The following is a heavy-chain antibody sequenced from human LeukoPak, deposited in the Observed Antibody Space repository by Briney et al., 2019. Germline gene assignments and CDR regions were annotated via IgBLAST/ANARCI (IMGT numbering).Heavy chain of an antibody. CDR2: ISAYNGNT. CDR3: ARSAQYYDFWRGYQLDI. J-gene: IGHJ3*02. D-gene: IGHD3-3*01. V-gene: IGHV1-18*01. CDR1: GYTFTGYG. Sequence: ASVKVSCKASGYTFTGYGISWVRQAPGQGLEWMGWISAYNGNTNYAQKLQGRVTMTTDTSTSTAYMELRSLRSDDTAVYYCARSAQYYDFWRGYQLDIWGQGTMVTVSS.